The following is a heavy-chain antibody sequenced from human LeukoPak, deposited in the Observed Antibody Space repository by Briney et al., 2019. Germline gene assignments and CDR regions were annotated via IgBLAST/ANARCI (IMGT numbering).Heavy chain of an antibody. CDR2: INPNSGGT. CDR1: GYTFTGYY. D-gene: IGHD5-24*01. Sequence: ASVKVSCKASGYTFTGYYMHWVRQAPGQGLEWMGWINPNSGGTNYAQKFQGRVTMTRDTSISTAYMELSRLRSDGTAVYYCARVPEMATDDYFDYWGQGTLVTVSS. V-gene: IGHV1-2*02. J-gene: IGHJ4*02. CDR3: ARVPEMATDDYFDY.